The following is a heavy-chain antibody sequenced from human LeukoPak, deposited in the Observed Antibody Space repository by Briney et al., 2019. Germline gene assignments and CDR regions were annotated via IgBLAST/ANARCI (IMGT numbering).Heavy chain of an antibody. D-gene: IGHD5-18*01. V-gene: IGHV3-23*01. CDR2: ISGSGGST. J-gene: IGHJ4*01. CDR1: EFTFRSYS. CDR3: AKPPNPGYSYGYPFDY. Sequence: GGSLRLSCAACEFTFRSYSMSWVRQAPGKGLEWASAISGSGGSTYYADSVKGRFTISRDNSKNTLYLQMNSLRAEDTAVYYCAKPPNPGYSYGYPFDYWGPGTLVTVSS.